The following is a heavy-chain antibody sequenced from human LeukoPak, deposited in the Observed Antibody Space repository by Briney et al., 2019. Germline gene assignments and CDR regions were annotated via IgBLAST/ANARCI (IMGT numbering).Heavy chain of an antibody. CDR2: ISWNSGSI. CDR1: GFIFDDYA. Sequence: GRSLRLSCAGSGFIFDDYAMHWVRQAPGKGLEWVSGISWNSGSIGYADSVKGRFTISRDNAKNSLYLQMNSLRAEDTALYYCAKDILERREGGGFDYWGQGTLVTVSS. D-gene: IGHD1-1*01. CDR3: AKDILERREGGGFDY. V-gene: IGHV3-9*01. J-gene: IGHJ4*02.